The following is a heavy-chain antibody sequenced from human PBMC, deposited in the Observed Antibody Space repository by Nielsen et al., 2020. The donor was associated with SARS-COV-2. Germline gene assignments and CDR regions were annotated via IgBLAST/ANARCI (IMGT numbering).Heavy chain of an antibody. CDR3: ARGPGYSYGLGYFDY. Sequence: GESLKISCAASGFTFSDYYMSWIRQAPGKGLEWVSYISSSGSTIYYADSVKGRFTISRDNAKNSLYLQMNSLRAEDTAVYYCARGPGYSYGLGYFDYWGQGTLVTVSS. D-gene: IGHD5-18*01. CDR2: ISSSGSTI. J-gene: IGHJ4*02. CDR1: GFTFSDYY. V-gene: IGHV3-11*04.